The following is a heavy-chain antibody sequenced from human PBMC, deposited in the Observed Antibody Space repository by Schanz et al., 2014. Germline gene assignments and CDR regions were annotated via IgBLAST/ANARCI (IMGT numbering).Heavy chain of an antibody. J-gene: IGHJ4*02. CDR3: AYYDVLTGFDY. D-gene: IGHD3-9*01. CDR1: GFSFSIFA. Sequence: EVQLLESGGGLVQPGGSLRLSCAASGFSFSIFAMTWVRQAPGKGLEWVSSIVGGGGRTYYADSVKGRFTISRDNSKNTLYLQINNLRAEDTAVYYCAYYDVLTGFDYWGQGTQVTVSS. CDR2: IVGGGGRT. V-gene: IGHV3-23*01.